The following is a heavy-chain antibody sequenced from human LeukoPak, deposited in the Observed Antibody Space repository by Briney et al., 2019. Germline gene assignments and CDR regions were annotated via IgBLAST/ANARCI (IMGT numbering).Heavy chain of an antibody. CDR3: ARDATDFWSGYYNWFDP. CDR1: GFTFSSYS. J-gene: IGHJ5*02. Sequence: GGSLRLSCAASGFTFSSYSMNWVRQAPGKGLEWVSSISSSSSYIYYADSVKGRFTISRDNAKSSLYLQMNSLRAEDTAVYYCARDATDFWSGYYNWFDPWGQGTLVTVSS. V-gene: IGHV3-21*01. D-gene: IGHD3-3*01. CDR2: ISSSSSYI.